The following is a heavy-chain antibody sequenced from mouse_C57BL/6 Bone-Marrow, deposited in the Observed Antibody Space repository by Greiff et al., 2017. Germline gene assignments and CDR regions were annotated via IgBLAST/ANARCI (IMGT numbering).Heavy chain of an antibody. CDR1: GFTFSDFY. D-gene: IGHD1-1*01. J-gene: IGHJ4*01. CDR3: ARDAGGSSYGYAMDY. V-gene: IGHV7-1*01. CDR2: SRNKANDYTT. Sequence: EVNLVESGGGLVQSGRSLRLSCATSGFTFSDFYMEWVRQAPGKGLEWIAASRNKANDYTTEYSASVKGRFIVSRETSQSILYLQMNALRAEDTAIYYCARDAGGSSYGYAMDYWGQGTSVTVSS.